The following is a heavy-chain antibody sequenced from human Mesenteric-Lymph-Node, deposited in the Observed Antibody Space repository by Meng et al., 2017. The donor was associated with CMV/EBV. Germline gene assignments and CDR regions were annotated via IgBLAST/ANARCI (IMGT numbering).Heavy chain of an antibody. CDR3: AKDEFGGYCTNGVCSGRYYYYYGMDV. D-gene: IGHD2-8*01. J-gene: IGHJ6*02. CDR1: GFTFSSYA. V-gene: IGHV3-30*04. CDR2: ISYDGSNK. Sequence: GESLKISCAASGFTFSSYAMHWVRQAPGKGLEWVAVISYDGSNKYYADSVKGRFTISRDNSKNTLYLQMNSLRAEDTAVYYCAKDEFGGYCTNGVCSGRYYYYYGMDVWGQGTTVTVSS.